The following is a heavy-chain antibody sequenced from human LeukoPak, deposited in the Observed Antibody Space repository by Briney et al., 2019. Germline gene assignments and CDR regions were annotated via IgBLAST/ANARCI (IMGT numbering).Heavy chain of an antibody. Sequence: SETLSLTCTVSGGSISSYYWSWIRQPPGKGLEWIGYIYYSGSTNYNPSLKSRVTISVDTSKNQFSLKLSSVTAADTAVYYCARQGSGWYNWFDPWGQGTLVTVSS. CDR2: IYYSGST. CDR1: GGSISSYY. V-gene: IGHV4-59*01. D-gene: IGHD6-19*01. J-gene: IGHJ5*02. CDR3: ARQGSGWYNWFDP.